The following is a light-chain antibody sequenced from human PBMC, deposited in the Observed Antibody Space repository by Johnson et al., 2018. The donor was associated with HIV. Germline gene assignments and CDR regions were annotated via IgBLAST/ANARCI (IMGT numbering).Light chain of an antibody. Sequence: QPVLTQPPSVSAAPGQKVTISCSGSSSNIGNNYVSWYQHLPGTAPQLLIYDNNKRPSGIPARFSAPKSGTSATLGITGLQTGDAADDYCGTWDSSLSAGWVFGTGTKVTVL. V-gene: IGLV1-51*01. CDR1: SSNIGNNY. CDR2: DNN. CDR3: GTWDSSLSAGWV. J-gene: IGLJ1*01.